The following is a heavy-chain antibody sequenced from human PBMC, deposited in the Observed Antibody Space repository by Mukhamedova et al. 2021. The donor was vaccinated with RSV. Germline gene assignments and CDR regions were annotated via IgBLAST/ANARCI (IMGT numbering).Heavy chain of an antibody. V-gene: IGHV3-11*04. Sequence: GFPFSDYSLDWIRQIPGKGLEWLAHISTDSKTIYYRDSVRGRFTISRDNAKHSLSLHMNSLRAEDTALYYCPKGSLENSFNTWGQG. CDR2: ISTDSKTI. CDR1: GFPFSDYS. J-gene: IGHJ3*02. CDR3: PKGSLENSFNT.